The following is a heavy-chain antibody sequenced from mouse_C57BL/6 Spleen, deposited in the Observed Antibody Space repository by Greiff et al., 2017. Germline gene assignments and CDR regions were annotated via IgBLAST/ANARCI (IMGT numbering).Heavy chain of an antibody. Sequence: QVQLQQSGAELVKPGASVKISCKASGYAFSSYWMNWVKQRPGKGLEWIGQIYPGDGATNYNGKFKGKATLTADKSSSTAYMQLSSLTSEDSAVYFCAKGPYGNSPDYWGQGTTLTVSS. D-gene: IGHD2-1*01. CDR1: GYAFSSYW. CDR3: AKGPYGNSPDY. V-gene: IGHV1-80*01. J-gene: IGHJ2*01. CDR2: IYPGDGAT.